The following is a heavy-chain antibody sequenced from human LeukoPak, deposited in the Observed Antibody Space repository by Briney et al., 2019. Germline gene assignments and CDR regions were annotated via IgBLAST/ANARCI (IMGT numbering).Heavy chain of an antibody. J-gene: IGHJ4*02. D-gene: IGHD2-15*01. CDR1: GYTFTDYY. CDR2: VDPEDGET. Sequence: ASVKVSCKVSGYTFTDYYMHWVQQAPGKGLEWMGLVDPEDGETIYAEKFLGRVTITADTSTDTAYMELSSLRSEDTAVYYCATLWSRYCSGGSCYDRYYFDYWGQGTLVTVSS. V-gene: IGHV1-69-2*01. CDR3: ATLWSRYCSGGSCYDRYYFDY.